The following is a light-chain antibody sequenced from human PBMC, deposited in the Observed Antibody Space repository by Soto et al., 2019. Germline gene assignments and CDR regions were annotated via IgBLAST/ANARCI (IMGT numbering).Light chain of an antibody. V-gene: IGKV1-5*01. CDR2: DAS. J-gene: IGKJ1*01. CDR1: QSISSW. CDR3: QQYNSYSRT. Sequence: DIQMTQSPFTLSASVGDRVTITCRASQSISSWLAWYQQKPGKAPKLLIFDASSLQSGVPSRFSGSGSGTEFTLTISSLQPDDFANYYCQQYNSYSRTFGQGTKVEIK.